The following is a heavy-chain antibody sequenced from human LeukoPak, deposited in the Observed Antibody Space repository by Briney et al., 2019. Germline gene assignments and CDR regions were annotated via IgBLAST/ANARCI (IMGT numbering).Heavy chain of an antibody. D-gene: IGHD1-26*01. CDR3: ARVGGRHWFDP. V-gene: IGHV3-23*01. CDR2: IRPSGDNT. Sequence: GGSLRLSCVASGFTFSSYDMTWVRQAPGRRLEWVSSIRPSGDNTYYGDSVKGRFTISRDNPKNTVYLQMNNMRVDDTAVYYCARVGGRHWFDPWGQGTLVTVSS. CDR1: GFTFSSYD. J-gene: IGHJ5*02.